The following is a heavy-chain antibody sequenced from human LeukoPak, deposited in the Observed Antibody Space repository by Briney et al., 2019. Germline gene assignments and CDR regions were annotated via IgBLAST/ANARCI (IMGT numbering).Heavy chain of an antibody. Sequence: GGSLRLSCAASGFTFDDYAMHWVRQAPGKGLEWVSLISGGGGSTYYADSVKGRFTISRDNSKNSLYLQMNSLRTEDTALYYCAKSEEGIAARYYYYYGMDVWGQGTTVTVSS. CDR1: GFTFDDYA. D-gene: IGHD6-6*01. V-gene: IGHV3-43*02. J-gene: IGHJ6*02. CDR2: ISGGGGST. CDR3: AKSEEGIAARYYYYYGMDV.